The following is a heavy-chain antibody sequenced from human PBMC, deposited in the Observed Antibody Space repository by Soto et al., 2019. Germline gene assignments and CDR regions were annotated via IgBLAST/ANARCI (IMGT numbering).Heavy chain of an antibody. V-gene: IGHV1-69*06. J-gene: IGHJ3*02. CDR2: TIPVFNTA. CDR1: GGTLSDHG. Sequence: QVQLAQSGAEVKKPGSSVKVSCKASGGTLSDHGVAWLRQAPGQGLEWMGGTIPVFNTAKYAQKFQGRVTDTEETFTTIASMKRTSLRSEATTFYFSARVFYGTGNYYTGPSAFDIWGQGTMVIVSS. CDR3: ARVFYGTGNYYTGPSAFDI. D-gene: IGHD3-10*01.